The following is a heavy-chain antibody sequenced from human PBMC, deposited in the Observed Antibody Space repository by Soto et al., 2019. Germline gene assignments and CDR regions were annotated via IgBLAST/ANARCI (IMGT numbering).Heavy chain of an antibody. J-gene: IGHJ6*02. CDR1: GGSISSSNW. CDR3: ARVSGSYYYGMAV. Sequence: QVQLQESGPGLVKPSGTLSLTCAVSGGSISSSNWWSWVRQPPGKGLEWIGEIYHSGSTNYNPSLQSRAPXSXDXXNNQFSLTLSSVTAADTAVYYCARVSGSYYYGMAVWGQGTTVTVSS. CDR2: IYHSGST. D-gene: IGHD3-10*01. V-gene: IGHV4-4*02.